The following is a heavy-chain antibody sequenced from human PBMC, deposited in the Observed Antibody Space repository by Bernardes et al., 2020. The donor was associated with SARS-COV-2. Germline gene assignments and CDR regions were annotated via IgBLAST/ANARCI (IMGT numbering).Heavy chain of an antibody. CDR1: GYIFTDYY. Sequence: ASVKVSCKASGYIFTDYYMHWVRQAPGQELGWMGRINPNSGGTNYAQKFQGRVTMTRDTSISTAYTELNSLRAEDTAIYYCAKTRRTTVTWGSPPDSWGQGTLVTVSA. CDR2: INPNSGGT. D-gene: IGHD4-17*01. CDR3: AKTRRTTVTWGSPPDS. V-gene: IGHV1-2*06. J-gene: IGHJ5*01.